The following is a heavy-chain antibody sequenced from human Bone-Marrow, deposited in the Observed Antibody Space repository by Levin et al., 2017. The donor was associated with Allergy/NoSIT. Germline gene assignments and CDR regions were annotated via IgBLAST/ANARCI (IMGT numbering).Heavy chain of an antibody. J-gene: IGHJ4*02. CDR2: IWFDGGNK. CDR1: GFTFSNYG. Sequence: GGSLRLSCAASGFTFSNYGMHWVRQAPGKGLEWVAVIWFDGGNKHYADSVKGRVTISRDNSKNTLYLQMNSLRAEDTAVYFCARVYRPQWRGGNCYCPSDYWGQGFLVTVSS. CDR3: ARVYRPQWRGGNCYCPSDY. D-gene: IGHD2-21*02. V-gene: IGHV3-33*01.